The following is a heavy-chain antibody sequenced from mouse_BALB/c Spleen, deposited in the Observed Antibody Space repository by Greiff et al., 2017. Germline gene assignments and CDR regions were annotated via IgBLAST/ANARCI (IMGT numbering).Heavy chain of an antibody. CDR3: ARSGGNYWYYFDY. D-gene: IGHD2-1*01. CDR2: ISSGSSTI. Sequence: DVMLVESGGGLVQPGGSRKLSCAASGFTFSSFGMHWVRQAPEKGLEWVAYISSGSSTIYYADTVKGRFTISRDNPKNTLFLQMTSLRSEDTAMYYCARSGGNYWYYFDYWGQGTTLTVSS. J-gene: IGHJ2*01. CDR1: GFTFSSFG. V-gene: IGHV5-17*02.